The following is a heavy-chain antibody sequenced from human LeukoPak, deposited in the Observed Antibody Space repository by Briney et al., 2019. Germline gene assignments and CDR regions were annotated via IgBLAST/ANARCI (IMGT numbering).Heavy chain of an antibody. D-gene: IGHD3-22*01. CDR3: AKGDYYYDSSGYYD. CDR1: GFTFSSYG. Sequence: PGGSLRLSCAASGFTFSSYGMHWVRQAPGKGLEWVAVISYDGSNKYYADSVKGRFTISRDNSKNTLYLQMNSLRAEDTAVYYCAKGDYYYDSSGYYDWGQGTLVTVSS. CDR2: ISYDGSNK. J-gene: IGHJ4*02. V-gene: IGHV3-30*18.